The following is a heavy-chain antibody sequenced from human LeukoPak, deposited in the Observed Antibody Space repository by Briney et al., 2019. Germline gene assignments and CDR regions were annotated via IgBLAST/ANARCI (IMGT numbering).Heavy chain of an antibody. J-gene: IGHJ6*02. CDR1: GFTVSGNY. V-gene: IGHV3-66*01. Sequence: GGPLRLSCAASGFTVSGNYMSWVRQAPGKGLEWVSVIYSGGSTYYADSVKGRFTITRDNSKNTLYLQMNSLRAEDTAVYYCASPSSTYYYYGMDVWGQGTTVTVSS. CDR2: IYSGGST. D-gene: IGHD2-2*01. CDR3: ASPSSTYYYYGMDV.